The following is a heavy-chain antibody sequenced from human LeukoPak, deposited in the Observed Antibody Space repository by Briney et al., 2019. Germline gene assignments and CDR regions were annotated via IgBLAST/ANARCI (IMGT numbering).Heavy chain of an antibody. CDR1: GFTFGSYW. Sequence: GGSLRLSCAASGFTFGSYWMTWVRQAPGKGLEWVANMKQDGSAKYYVDSVKGRFTISRDNAKNSLHLQMNSLRAEDTAVYYCAREGREGYNYPALDFWGQGTLVTVSS. CDR2: MKQDGSAK. CDR3: AREGREGYNYPALDF. D-gene: IGHD5-24*01. V-gene: IGHV3-7*05. J-gene: IGHJ4*02.